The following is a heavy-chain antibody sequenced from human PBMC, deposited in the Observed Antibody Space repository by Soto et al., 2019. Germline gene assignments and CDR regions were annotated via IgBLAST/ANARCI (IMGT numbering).Heavy chain of an antibody. D-gene: IGHD6-19*01. Sequence: QVQLVESGGGVVQPGRSLRLSCAASGFTFSTFAMTWVRQAPGKGLEWVAIISFDGSNEYYAESVKGRFTISRDNSNNTLYLQRHSLRPEDTAVYYCARGNGLPSGWPLYFDYWGQGTLVTVSS. V-gene: IGHV3-30-3*01. CDR1: GFTFSTFA. CDR3: ARGNGLPSGWPLYFDY. J-gene: IGHJ4*02. CDR2: ISFDGSNE.